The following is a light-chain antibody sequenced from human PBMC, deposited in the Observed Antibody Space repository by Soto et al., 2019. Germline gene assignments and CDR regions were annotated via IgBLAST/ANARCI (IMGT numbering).Light chain of an antibody. CDR3: QQYGSSLT. V-gene: IGKV3-20*01. CDR2: GAS. CDR1: QTVSPY. J-gene: IGKJ4*01. Sequence: EVVLTQSPGTLSLSPGGRASLFCRASQTVSPYLAWYQQKPGQAPRLLIYGASSRATGIPDRFSGSGSETDFTLTISRLEPEDFAVYYCQQYGSSLTFGGGTKVDIK.